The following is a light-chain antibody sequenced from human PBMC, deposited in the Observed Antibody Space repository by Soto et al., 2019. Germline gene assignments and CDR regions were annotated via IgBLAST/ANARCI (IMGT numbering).Light chain of an antibody. J-gene: IGLJ2*01. CDR1: SSDIGSYNL. CDR2: EVS. CDR3: CSYAPSNTLL. Sequence: SALPQPASVSGSPGQSITISCTGTSSDIGSYNLVSWYQQHPGRAPKLIIYEVSARPSGISSHFSGSKSGNTASLTISGLQADDEADYYCCSYAPSNTLLFGGGTQLTV. V-gene: IGLV2-23*02.